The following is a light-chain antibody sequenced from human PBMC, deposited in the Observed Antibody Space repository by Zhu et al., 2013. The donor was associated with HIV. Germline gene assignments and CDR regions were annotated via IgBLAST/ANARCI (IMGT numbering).Light chain of an antibody. V-gene: IGKV3D-15*01. J-gene: IGKJ1*01. CDR3: QQYNNWPPWT. CDR1: ETVSTTY. Sequence: ETVLTQSPAILSLSPGERATLSCRVSETVSTTYLAWYQQRPGQAPRLLIFGASSRAAGIPDRFSGSGSGTEFTLTISSLQSEDFAVYYCQQYNNWPPWTFGQGTKVEIK. CDR2: GAS.